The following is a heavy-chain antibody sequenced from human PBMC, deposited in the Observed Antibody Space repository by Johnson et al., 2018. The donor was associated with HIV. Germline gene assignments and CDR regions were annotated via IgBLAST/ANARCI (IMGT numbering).Heavy chain of an antibody. CDR2: INSEGSST. CDR1: GFTFSTYW. J-gene: IGHJ3*02. CDR3: ARASVVVPFYAFDI. D-gene: IGHD2-21*01. Sequence: VQLMESGGGVVQPGRSLRLSCAASGFTFSTYWMHWVRQAPGKGLVWVSRINSEGSSTTYADSVKGRFTISRDNAKNTLYLQMNSLRAEDTAVYYCARASVVVPFYAFDIWGQGTMVTVSS. V-gene: IGHV3-74*02.